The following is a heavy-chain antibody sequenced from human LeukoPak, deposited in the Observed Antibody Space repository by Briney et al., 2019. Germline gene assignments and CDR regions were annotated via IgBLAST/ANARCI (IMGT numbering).Heavy chain of an antibody. Sequence: GASVKVSCKASGGTFSSYAISWVRQAPGQGLEWMGGIIPIFGTANYAQKFQGRVTITADESTSTAYMELSSLRSEDTAVYYCAGGLGYCSSTSCYGAPTFDYWGQGTLVTVSS. D-gene: IGHD2-2*01. CDR2: IIPIFGTA. CDR1: GGTFSSYA. V-gene: IGHV1-69*13. J-gene: IGHJ4*02. CDR3: AGGLGYCSSTSCYGAPTFDY.